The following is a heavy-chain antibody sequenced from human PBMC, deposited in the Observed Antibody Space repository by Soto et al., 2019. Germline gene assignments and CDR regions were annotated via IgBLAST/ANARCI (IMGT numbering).Heavy chain of an antibody. CDR2: IYHSGST. V-gene: IGHV4-61*08. CDR1: GGSISSGGYY. J-gene: IGHJ4*02. Sequence: SETLSLTCAVSGGSISSGGYYWSWIRQPPGKGLEWIGYIYHSGSTNYNPSLKSRATMSVETSKNQFSLKLNSVTSADTAVYYCARAPGYFDYWGLGTLVTVSS. CDR3: ARAPGYFDY.